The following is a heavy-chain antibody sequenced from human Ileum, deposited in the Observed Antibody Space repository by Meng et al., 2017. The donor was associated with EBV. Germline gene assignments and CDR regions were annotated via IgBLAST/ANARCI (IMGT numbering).Heavy chain of an antibody. CDR2: INHSGNT. Sequence: QGPLQQSGGGLLKPSETLSLTCAGYGGSFSGYYWSWIRQPPGKGLEWIGEINHSGNTNYNPSLKSRVNISLDTSKNQFSLKLSSVTAADTAVYYCARYRLQNDYGDQLCYFDYLGQGTLVTVSS. J-gene: IGHJ4*02. CDR1: GGSFSGYY. V-gene: IGHV4-34*01. CDR3: ARYRLQNDYGDQLCYFDY. D-gene: IGHD4-17*01.